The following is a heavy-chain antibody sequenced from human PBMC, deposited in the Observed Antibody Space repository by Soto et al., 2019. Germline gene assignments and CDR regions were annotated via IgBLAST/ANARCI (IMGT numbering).Heavy chain of an antibody. D-gene: IGHD3-22*01. Sequence: SETLSLTCTVSGGSLSSGAYYWSWIRQHPGKGLEWIGYIYYSGSTYYNPSLESRVTLSVDTSTKQFSLKVSSVTAADTAVYYCARANYFESSGLFDYWGTGTLVTVSS. CDR2: IYYSGST. V-gene: IGHV4-31*03. CDR3: ARANYFESSGLFDY. CDR1: GGSLSSGAYY. J-gene: IGHJ4*02.